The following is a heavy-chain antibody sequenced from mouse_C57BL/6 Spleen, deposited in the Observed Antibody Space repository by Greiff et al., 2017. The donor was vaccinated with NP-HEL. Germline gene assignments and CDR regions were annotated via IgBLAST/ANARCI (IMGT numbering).Heavy chain of an antibody. Sequence: EVQLQQSGPELVKPGASVKISCKASGYTFTDYYMNWVKQSHGKSLEWIGDINPNNGGTSYNQKFKGKATLTVDKSSSTAYMELRSLTSEDSAVYYCAREGYGSSYGFAYWGQGTLVTVSA. V-gene: IGHV1-26*01. D-gene: IGHD1-1*01. CDR1: GYTFTDYY. CDR3: AREGYGSSYGFAY. CDR2: INPNNGGT. J-gene: IGHJ3*01.